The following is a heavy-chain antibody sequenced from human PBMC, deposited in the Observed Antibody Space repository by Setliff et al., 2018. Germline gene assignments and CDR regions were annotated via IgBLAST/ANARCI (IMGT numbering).Heavy chain of an antibody. J-gene: IGHJ4*02. CDR2: INHRGST. D-gene: IGHD2-15*01. CDR1: GGTFSDYY. Sequence: SETLSLTCAAYGGTFSDYYWTWIRQPPGKGLEWVGEINHRGSTNYNPSLKSRVTMSVDKSKNQFSLKLSSVTAADTALYYCARENGYCSGGACYFMFDYWGQGTLVTVS. CDR3: ARENGYCSGGACYFMFDY. V-gene: IGHV4-34*01.